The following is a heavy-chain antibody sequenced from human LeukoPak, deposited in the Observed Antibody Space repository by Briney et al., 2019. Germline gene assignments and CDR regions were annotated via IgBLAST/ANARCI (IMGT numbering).Heavy chain of an antibody. D-gene: IGHD3-10*01. J-gene: IGHJ6*02. CDR2: IIPIFGTA. CDR3: ARSEISNGWFFYYYGMDV. V-gene: IGHV1-69*13. Sequence: SVKVSCKASGGTFSSYAISWVRKAPGQGLEWMGGIIPIFGTANYAQKFQGRVTITADESTSTAYMELSSLRSEDTAVYYCARSEISNGWFFYYYGMDVWGQGTTVTVSS. CDR1: GGTFSSYA.